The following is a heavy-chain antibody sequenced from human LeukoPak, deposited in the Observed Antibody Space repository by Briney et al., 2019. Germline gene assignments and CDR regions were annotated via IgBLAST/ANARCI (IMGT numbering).Heavy chain of an antibody. V-gene: IGHV4-34*01. Sequence: SETLSLTCAVYGGSFSGYYWSWIRQPPGKGLEWIGETNHSGSTNYNPSLKNRVTISVDTSKNQFSLKLSSVTAADTAVYYCASSVAALDYWGQGTLVTVSS. CDR1: GGSFSGYY. CDR3: ASSVAALDY. J-gene: IGHJ4*02. CDR2: TNHSGST. D-gene: IGHD2-15*01.